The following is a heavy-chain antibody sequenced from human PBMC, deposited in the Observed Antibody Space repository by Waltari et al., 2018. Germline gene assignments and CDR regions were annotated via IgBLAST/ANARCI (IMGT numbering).Heavy chain of an antibody. CDR1: GGSVSGDY. J-gene: IGHJ4*02. V-gene: IGHV4-59*02. CDR3: ARQIGGRLLWDY. CDR2: MSHSGAL. D-gene: IGHD2-21*02. Sequence: QVQLQESGPGLLNPSETLSLTCSVSGGSVSGDYWRWLRQPPGKGLEFIAYMSHSGALIKNPSLKSRVTISLDTSKNQFSLNLDSVTAADTAVYYCARQIGGRLLWDYWGQGTLVVVSS.